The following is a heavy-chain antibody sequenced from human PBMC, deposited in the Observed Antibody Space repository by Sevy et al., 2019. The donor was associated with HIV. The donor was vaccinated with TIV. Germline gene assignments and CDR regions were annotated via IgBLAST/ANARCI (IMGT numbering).Heavy chain of an antibody. CDR3: ARLSRPPVSPNLHKLYYFDY. D-gene: IGHD6-6*01. CDR2: IYYSGST. Sequence: SETLSLTYTVSGGSISSSSYYWGWIRQPPGKGLEWIGSIYYSGSTYYNPSLKSRVTISVDTSKNQFSLMLSSVTAAETAVYYCARLSRPPVSPNLHKLYYFDYWGQGTLVTVSS. CDR1: GGSISSSSYY. V-gene: IGHV4-39*01. J-gene: IGHJ4*02.